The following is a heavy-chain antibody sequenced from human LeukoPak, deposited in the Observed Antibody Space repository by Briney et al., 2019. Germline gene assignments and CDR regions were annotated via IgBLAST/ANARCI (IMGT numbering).Heavy chain of an antibody. J-gene: IGHJ3*02. CDR3: ARLPTVTTLDAFDI. D-gene: IGHD4-17*01. CDR1: GYSFTNYW. Sequence: GESLKISCKGSGYSFTNYWIGWVRQMPGKGLEWMGIIYPGDSDTRYSPSFQGQVTISADRSTSTAYLQWSSLKASDTAMYYCARLPTVTTLDAFDIWGQGTMVTVSS. CDR2: IYPGDSDT. V-gene: IGHV5-51*01.